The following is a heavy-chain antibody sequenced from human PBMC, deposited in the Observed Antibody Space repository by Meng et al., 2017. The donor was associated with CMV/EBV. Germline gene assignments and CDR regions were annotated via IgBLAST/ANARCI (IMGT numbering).Heavy chain of an antibody. J-gene: IGHJ3*02. CDR1: GVSQGTGGVR. CDR2: IYWNDEK. V-gene: IGHV2-5*01. Sequence: FAGVSQGTGGVRKGSIRQTPGEALEWLAVIYWNDEKRYNPSMKSRLTITKDTSKNQVVLTMTNMDPMDTATYYCARLSGSHEVDIWGQGTMVTVSS. D-gene: IGHD1-26*01. CDR3: ARLSGSHEVDI.